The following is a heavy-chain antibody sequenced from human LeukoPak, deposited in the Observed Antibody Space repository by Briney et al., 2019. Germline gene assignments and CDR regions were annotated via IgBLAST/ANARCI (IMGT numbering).Heavy chain of an antibody. CDR2: FHHGGSP. D-gene: IGHD2-2*01. J-gene: IGHJ6*02. V-gene: IGHV4-30-4*01. Sequence: SQTLSLTCTVSGGSINSGDYIWTWIRQPPEKGLEWIGRFHHGGSPSYNPSLKSRVTISVDTSKNQFSLKLSSVTAADTAVYYCARGYCSSTKCYGYYYFYGMDVWGQGTTVTVSS. CDR1: GGSINSGDYI. CDR3: ARGYCSSTKCYGYYYFYGMDV.